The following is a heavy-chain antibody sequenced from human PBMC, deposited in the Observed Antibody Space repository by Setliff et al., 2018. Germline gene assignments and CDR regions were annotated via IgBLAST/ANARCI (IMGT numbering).Heavy chain of an antibody. CDR3: ARGGLTTYYNFWSDYYTEGFDY. D-gene: IGHD3-3*01. Sequence: GGSLRLSCAGSGFTFSVNYMSWIRQASGRGLEWISYISRGGNTIYYADSVKGRFTVSRDNTKNFLYLQMNSLRAEDTAVYYCARGGLTTYYNFWSDYYTEGFDYWGQGSLVTVSS. CDR2: ISRGGNTI. V-gene: IGHV3-11*04. J-gene: IGHJ4*02. CDR1: GFTFSVNY.